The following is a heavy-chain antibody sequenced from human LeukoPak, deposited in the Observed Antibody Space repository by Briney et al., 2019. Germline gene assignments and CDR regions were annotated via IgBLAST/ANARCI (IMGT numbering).Heavy chain of an antibody. Sequence: PSETLSLTCTVSGGSITSSGHSWGWIRQPPGKGLEWTGTIYYTGRTYYNPSLQSRITISVDTSRNQFSLKLSSVTAADTAVYYCARHIMHTAMPAQYFDYWGQGTLVTVSS. CDR1: GGSITSSGHS. D-gene: IGHD5-18*01. V-gene: IGHV4-39*01. J-gene: IGHJ4*02. CDR2: IYYTGRT. CDR3: ARHIMHTAMPAQYFDY.